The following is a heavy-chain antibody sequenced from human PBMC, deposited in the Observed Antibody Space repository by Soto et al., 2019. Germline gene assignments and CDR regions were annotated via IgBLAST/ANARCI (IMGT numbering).Heavy chain of an antibody. CDR1: GDSVSSNSAA. D-gene: IGHD4-17*01. V-gene: IGHV6-1*01. CDR2: TYYRSKWYN. Sequence: SQTLSLTCAISGDSVSSNSAAWNWIRQSPSRGLEWLGRTYYRSKWYNDYAVSVKSRITINPDTSKNQFSLQLNSVTPEDTAVYYCARYQTLLGYGDYYYYYGMDVWGQGTTVTVSS. CDR3: ARYQTLLGYGDYYYYYGMDV. J-gene: IGHJ6*02.